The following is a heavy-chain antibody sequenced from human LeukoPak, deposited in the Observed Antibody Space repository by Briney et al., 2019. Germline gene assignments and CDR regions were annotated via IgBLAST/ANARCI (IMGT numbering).Heavy chain of an antibody. CDR3: AKHPHISSTSCFDY. D-gene: IGHD2-2*01. CDR2: ISGSGGST. CDR1: GFTFSSYA. J-gene: IGHJ4*02. Sequence: GGSLRLSCAASGFTFSSYAMSWVRQAPGKGLEWVSAISGSGGSTYYADSVKGRFTISRDNSKNTLYLQVNSLRAEDTAVYYCAKHPHISSTSCFDYWGQGTLVTVSS. V-gene: IGHV3-23*01.